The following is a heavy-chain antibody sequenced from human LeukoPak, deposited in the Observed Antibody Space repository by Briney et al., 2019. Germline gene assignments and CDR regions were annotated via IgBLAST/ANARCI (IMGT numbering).Heavy chain of an antibody. Sequence: PGGSLRLSCAASGFTFSSYAMSWVRQAPGKGLEWVSAISGSGGSTYYADSVKGRFTISRDNSKNTLYLQMNSLRAEDTAVYYCAKDAGSSSHKGYYFDYWGQGNLVTVSS. CDR3: AKDAGSSSHKGYYFDY. D-gene: IGHD6-6*01. J-gene: IGHJ4*02. CDR1: GFTFSSYA. CDR2: ISGSGGST. V-gene: IGHV3-23*01.